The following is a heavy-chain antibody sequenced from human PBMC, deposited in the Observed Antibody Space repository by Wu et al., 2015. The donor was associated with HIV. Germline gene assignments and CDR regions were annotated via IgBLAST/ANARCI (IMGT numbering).Heavy chain of an antibody. CDR2: ISADDGRT. CDR3: VRTAFCEREPCKGWVFPH. CDR1: GYTFTSYG. Sequence: QVQLVQSGGEMKKVGASVKVSCKASGYTFTSYGISWVRQAPGQRPEWMGWISADDGRTKYAQKIQDRVTMTTDTSTSTAYLELRSLRSDDTAVYYCVRTAFCEREPCKGWVFPHWGQGTLLIVSS. V-gene: IGHV1-18*01. J-gene: IGHJ1*01. D-gene: IGHD2-21*01.